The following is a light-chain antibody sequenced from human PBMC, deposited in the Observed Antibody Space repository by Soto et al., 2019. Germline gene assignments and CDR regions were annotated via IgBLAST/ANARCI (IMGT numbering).Light chain of an antibody. CDR2: ATF. CDR3: LQYSSNPRT. J-gene: IGKJ1*01. CDR1: QAIRYD. Sequence: DMQMTQSPSSLSASVGDRFTITCRASQAIRYDLGWYQQKPGTAPKRLIYATFTLQSGVPSRFSGSGSGTEFTLTINSLQPEDFATYYCLQYSSNPRTFGQGTKVDI. V-gene: IGKV1-17*01.